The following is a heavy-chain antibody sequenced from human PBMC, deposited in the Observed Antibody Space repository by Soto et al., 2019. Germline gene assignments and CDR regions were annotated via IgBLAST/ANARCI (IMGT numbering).Heavy chain of an antibody. D-gene: IGHD6-19*01. CDR2: ISGSGDST. J-gene: IGHJ4*02. V-gene: IGHV3-23*01. CDR3: ARSSSGWYFDY. Sequence: EVQLLESGGGLVQPGGSLRLSCAASGFSFSSYAMNWVRQAPGKGMEWVSVISGSGDSTYYADSVKGRFTISRDNSNNTLYLQMIRLRAEDTAVYYCARSSSGWYFDYWGQGTLVIVSS. CDR1: GFSFSSYA.